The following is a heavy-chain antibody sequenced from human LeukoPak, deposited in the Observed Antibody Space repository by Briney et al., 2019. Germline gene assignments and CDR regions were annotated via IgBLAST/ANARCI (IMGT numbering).Heavy chain of an antibody. D-gene: IGHD3-22*01. J-gene: IGHJ4*02. V-gene: IGHV4-39*07. Sequence: SETLSLTCTVSGGSISSSSYYWGWIRQPPGKGLEWIGSIYYSGSTYYIPSLKSRVTISVDTSKNQFSLKLSSVTAADTAVYYCASLYYYDSSGLKNWGQGTLVTVSS. CDR1: GGSISSSSYY. CDR2: IYYSGST. CDR3: ASLYYYDSSGLKN.